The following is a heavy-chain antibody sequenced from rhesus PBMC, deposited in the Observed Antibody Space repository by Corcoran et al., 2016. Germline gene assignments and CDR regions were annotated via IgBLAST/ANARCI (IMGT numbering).Heavy chain of an antibody. V-gene: IGHV4-80*01. J-gene: IGHJ5-2*02. D-gene: IGHD2-15*01. Sequence: QVQLQESGPGLVKPSETLSLTCAVSGGSFSRYWWSWIRQPPGKGLEWIGEIDGNRGTTNYNPSLKSRVTNSIDASKNQFALKRSSVTAADTAVYYCVTQNSLDVWGGGVLVTVSS. CDR1: GGSFSRYW. CDR3: VTQNSLDV. CDR2: IDGNRGTT.